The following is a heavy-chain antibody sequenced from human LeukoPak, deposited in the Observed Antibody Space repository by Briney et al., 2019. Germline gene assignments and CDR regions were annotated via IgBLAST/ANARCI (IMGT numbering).Heavy chain of an antibody. D-gene: IGHD5-12*01. V-gene: IGHV3-33*01. CDR1: GFTFSSYG. CDR2: IWYDGSNK. Sequence: GGSLRLSCAASGFTFSSYGMHWVRQAPGKGLEWVAVIWYDGSNKYYAGSVKGRFTISRDNSKNTLYLQMNSLRAEDTAVYYCARRARGYSGYDPPEDYWGQGTLVTVSS. CDR3: ARRARGYSGYDPPEDY. J-gene: IGHJ4*02.